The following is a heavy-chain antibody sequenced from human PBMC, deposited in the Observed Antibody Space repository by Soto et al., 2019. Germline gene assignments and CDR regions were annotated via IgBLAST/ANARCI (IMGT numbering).Heavy chain of an antibody. J-gene: IGHJ3*02. V-gene: IGHV1-8*01. CDR3: ATERWEDAFDI. D-gene: IGHD1-26*01. CDR2: MNPNSGNT. Sequence: ASVKVSCKASGYTFTSYDITWVRQATGQGLEWMGWMNPNSGNTGYAQKLQGRVTMTRNTSIGTAYMELSSLRSEDTAVYYCATERWEDAFDIWGQGTMVTVSS. CDR1: GYTFTSYD.